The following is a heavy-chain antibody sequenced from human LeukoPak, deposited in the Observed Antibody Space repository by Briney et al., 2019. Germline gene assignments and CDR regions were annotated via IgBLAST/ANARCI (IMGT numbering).Heavy chain of an antibody. CDR3: ARIGDYDIFDY. CDR1: GGSISSSSYC. Sequence: PSETLSLTCTVSGGSISSSSYCWGWIRQPPGKGLEWIGSIYYSGSTYYNPSLKSRVTISVDTSKNQFSLKLSSVTAADTAVYYCARIGDYDIFDYWGQGTLVTVSS. V-gene: IGHV4-39*01. D-gene: IGHD4-17*01. J-gene: IGHJ4*02. CDR2: IYYSGST.